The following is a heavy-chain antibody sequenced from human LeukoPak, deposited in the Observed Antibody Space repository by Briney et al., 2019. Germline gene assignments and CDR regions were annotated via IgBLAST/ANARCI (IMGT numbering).Heavy chain of an antibody. CDR2: INGDNGNT. D-gene: IGHD3-10*01. CDR3: ARDKSADYYGSGTDY. CDR1: GYTFTNYA. V-gene: IGHV1-3*01. Sequence: ASVKGSCKASGYTFTNYAMHWVRLASGQRLEWMGWINGDNGNTESSQKFQGRVTITADKSTSTAYMELSSLRSEDTAVYYCARDKSADYYGSGTDYWGQGTLVTVSS. J-gene: IGHJ4*02.